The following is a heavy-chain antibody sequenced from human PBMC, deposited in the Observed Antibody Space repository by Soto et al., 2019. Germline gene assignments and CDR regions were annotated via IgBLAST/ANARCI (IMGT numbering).Heavy chain of an antibody. CDR1: GGSISSSSYY. D-gene: IGHD3-9*01. J-gene: IGHJ4*02. CDR2: IYYSGST. CDR3: ARYAYYDILTGYHLYFDY. V-gene: IGHV4-39*01. Sequence: PSETLSLTCTVSGGSISSSSYYWGWIRQPPGKGLEWIGSIYYSGSTYYNPSLKSRVTISVDTSKNQFSLKLSSVTAADTAVYYCARYAYYDILTGYHLYFDYWGQGTLVTVSS.